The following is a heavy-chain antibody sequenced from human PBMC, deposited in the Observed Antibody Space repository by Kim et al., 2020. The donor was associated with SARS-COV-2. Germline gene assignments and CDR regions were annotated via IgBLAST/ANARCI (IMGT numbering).Heavy chain of an antibody. CDR3: AKDYRQWLVNPDAFDI. V-gene: IGHV3-23*01. J-gene: IGHJ3*02. D-gene: IGHD6-19*01. Sequence: SVKGRFTISRDNSKNTLYLQMNSLRAEDTAVYYCAKDYRQWLVNPDAFDIWGQGTMVTVSS.